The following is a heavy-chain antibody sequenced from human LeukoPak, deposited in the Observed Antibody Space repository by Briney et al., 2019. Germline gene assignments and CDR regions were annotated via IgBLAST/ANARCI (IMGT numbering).Heavy chain of an antibody. CDR3: AKDRRSGSGSTYYFDY. Sequence: GGSLRPSCAASGFTFSSYGMHWVRQAPGKGLEWVAVISYDGSNKYYADSVKGRFTISRDNSKNTLYLQMNSLRAEDTAVYYCAKDRRSGSGSTYYFDYWGQGTLVTVSS. V-gene: IGHV3-30*18. CDR2: ISYDGSNK. J-gene: IGHJ4*02. CDR1: GFTFSSYG. D-gene: IGHD3-10*01.